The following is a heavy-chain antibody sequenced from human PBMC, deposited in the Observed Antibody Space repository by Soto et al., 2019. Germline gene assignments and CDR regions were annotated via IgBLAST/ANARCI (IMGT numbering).Heavy chain of an antibody. D-gene: IGHD2-15*01. J-gene: IGHJ4*02. CDR3: VKGASCYSCGA. Sequence: SETLSLTCAVSGGSISSSNFYWGWFRQPPGKGLEWIGSIRYGGDASYNPSLKSRVTISIDTSKNQFSLSLRSVTAADTAIYYCVKGASCYSCGAWGQGAPVTVSS. V-gene: IGHV4-39*01. CDR2: IRYGGDA. CDR1: GGSISSSNFY.